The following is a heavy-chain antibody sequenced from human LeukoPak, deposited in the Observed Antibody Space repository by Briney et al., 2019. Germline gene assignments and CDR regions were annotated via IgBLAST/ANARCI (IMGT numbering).Heavy chain of an antibody. CDR1: GFTFSSYA. D-gene: IGHD4-23*01. J-gene: IGHJ3*02. CDR2: ISGSGGST. Sequence: GGSLRLSCAASGFTFSSYAMSWVRQAPGKGLEWVSAISGSGGSTYYADSVKGRLTISRDNSKNTLYLQMNSLRAEDTAVYYCAKADDYGGSGDAFDIWGQGTMVTVSS. V-gene: IGHV3-23*01. CDR3: AKADDYGGSGDAFDI.